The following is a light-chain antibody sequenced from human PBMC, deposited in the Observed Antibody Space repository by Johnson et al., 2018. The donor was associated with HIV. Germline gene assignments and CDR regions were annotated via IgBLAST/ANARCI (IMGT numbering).Light chain of an antibody. CDR1: SSNIGNNY. J-gene: IGLJ1*01. CDR3: YSTDSSGNHGV. Sequence: QFVLTQPPSVSAAPGQKVTISCSGSSSNIGNNYVSWYQQLPGTAPKLLIYDNNKRPSGIPDRFSGSSSGTMATLTISGAQVEDEADYYCYSTDSSGNHGVFGTGTKVTVL. CDR2: DNN. V-gene: IGLV1-51*01.